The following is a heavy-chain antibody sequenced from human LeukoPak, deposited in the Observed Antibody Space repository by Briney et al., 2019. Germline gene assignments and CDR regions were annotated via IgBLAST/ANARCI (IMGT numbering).Heavy chain of an antibody. V-gene: IGHV3-30*04. CDR1: GFTFSSYA. D-gene: IGHD2-2*01. J-gene: IGHJ6*03. Sequence: GGSLRLSCAASGFTFSSYAMHWVRQAPGKGLEWVAVISYDGSNKYYADSVKGRFTISRDNAKNSLYLQMNSLRAEDTAVYYCARDQVVPAAIYMDVWGKGTTVTISS. CDR2: ISYDGSNK. CDR3: ARDQVVPAAIYMDV.